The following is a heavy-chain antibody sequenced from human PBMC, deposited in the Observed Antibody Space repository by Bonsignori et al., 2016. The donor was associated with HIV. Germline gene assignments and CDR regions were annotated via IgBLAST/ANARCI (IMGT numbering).Heavy chain of an antibody. J-gene: IGHJ4*02. CDR3: AREEITIFGVVIIGY. D-gene: IGHD3-3*01. CDR1: GGSISSYY. CDR2: IYTSGST. V-gene: IGHV4-4*07. Sequence: GSLRLSCTVSGGSISSYYWSWIRQPAGKGLEWIGRIYTSGSTNYNPSLKSRVTMSVDTSKNQFSLKLSSVTAADTAVYYCAREEITIFGVVIIGYWGQGTLVTVSS.